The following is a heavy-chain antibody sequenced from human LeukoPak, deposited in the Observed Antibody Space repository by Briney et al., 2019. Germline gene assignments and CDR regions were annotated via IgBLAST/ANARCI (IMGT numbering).Heavy chain of an antibody. CDR3: ARGDPHADL. V-gene: IGHV3-48*03. CDR2: ITISGHTK. Sequence: GGSLRLSCAASGFDLSTYEMNWVRQAPGKGLEWIADITISGHTKNYADSVKGRFTISRDNARTSLYLQMNSLRIEDTGVYYCARGDPHADLWGQGTLVTVSS. CDR1: GFDLSTYE. J-gene: IGHJ5*02.